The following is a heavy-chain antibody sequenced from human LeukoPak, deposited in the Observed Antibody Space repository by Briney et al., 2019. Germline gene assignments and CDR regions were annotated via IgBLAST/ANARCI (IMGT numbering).Heavy chain of an antibody. CDR2: IKEDGSEK. V-gene: IGHV3-7*01. CDR1: GFTFRSYW. Sequence: GGSLRLSCTGSGFTFRSYWMSWVRQAPGKGLEWVANIKEDGSEKYYVDSVKGRFTISRDNAKSSLYLHMNSLRAEDTAVYYCARVGITLVRGAADFDYWGKGTRVTVSS. D-gene: IGHD3-10*01. CDR3: ARVGITLVRGAADFDY. J-gene: IGHJ4*02.